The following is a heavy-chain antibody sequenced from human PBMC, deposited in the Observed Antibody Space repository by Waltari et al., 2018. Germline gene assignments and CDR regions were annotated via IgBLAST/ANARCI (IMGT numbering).Heavy chain of an antibody. D-gene: IGHD6-13*01. CDR3: AAYSSRTNCFDC. CDR2: IYHSGST. J-gene: IGHJ4*02. CDR1: GYSISSGYS. Sequence: QVQLQESGPGLVKPSETLSLTCAVSGYSISSGYSWGWIRQPPGKWLEWIGSIYHSGSTYYNPSLKSRVIISVDTSKNQFSLKLSSVTAADTAVYYCAAYSSRTNCFDCWGQGTLVTVSS. V-gene: IGHV4-38-2*01.